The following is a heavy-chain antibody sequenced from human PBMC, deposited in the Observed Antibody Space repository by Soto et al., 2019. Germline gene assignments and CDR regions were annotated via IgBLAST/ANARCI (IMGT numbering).Heavy chain of an antibody. CDR3: ARDMTTVTTYGMDV. D-gene: IGHD4-17*01. V-gene: IGHV3-21*01. CDR2: ISSSSYI. J-gene: IGHJ6*02. Sequence: EVQLVESGGGLVKPGGSLRLSCAASGFTFSSYSMNWVRQAPGKGLEWVSSISSSSYIYYADSVKGRFTISRDNAKNSLYLQMNSLRAEDTAVYYCARDMTTVTTYGMDVWGQGTTVTVSS. CDR1: GFTFSSYS.